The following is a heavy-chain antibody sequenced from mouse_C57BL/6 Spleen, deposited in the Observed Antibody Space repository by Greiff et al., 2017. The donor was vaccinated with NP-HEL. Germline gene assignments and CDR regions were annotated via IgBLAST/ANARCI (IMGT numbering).Heavy chain of an antibody. CDR3: ARPGAGNYFDY. Sequence: EVQVVESGGDLVKPGGSLKLSCAASGFTFSSYGMSWVRQTPDKRLEWVATISSGGSYTYYPDSVKGRFTISRDNAKNTLYLQMSSLKSEDTAMYYCARPGAGNYFDYWGQGTTLTVSS. CDR2: ISSGGSYT. V-gene: IGHV5-6*01. J-gene: IGHJ2*01. CDR1: GFTFSSYG.